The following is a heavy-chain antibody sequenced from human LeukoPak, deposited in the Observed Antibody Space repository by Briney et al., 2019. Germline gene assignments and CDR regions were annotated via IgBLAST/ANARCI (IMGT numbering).Heavy chain of an antibody. CDR3: ARDSRLNHFDY. V-gene: IGHV4-59*01. D-gene: IGHD2-2*01. J-gene: IGHJ4*02. CDR2: IYYSGST. Sequence: SETLSLTCTVSGGSISSYYWSWIRQPPGKGLEWIGYIYYSGSTNYNPSLKSRVTISVDTSKNQFSLKLSPVTAADTAVYYCARDSRLNHFDYWGQGTLVTVSS. CDR1: GGSISSYY.